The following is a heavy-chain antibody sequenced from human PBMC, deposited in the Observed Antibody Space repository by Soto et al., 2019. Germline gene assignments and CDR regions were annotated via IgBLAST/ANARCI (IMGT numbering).Heavy chain of an antibody. CDR2: IHHSGST. Sequence: PSETLSLTCAVSAGSISSSNWWTWVRQSPEKGLEWIGEIHHSGSTNYNPSLKSRVTISVDKSKNQFSLKLTSVTAADTADYYCARTSYYDSSGYYNMDVWGQGTTVTVSS. CDR3: ARTSYYDSSGYYNMDV. D-gene: IGHD3-22*01. V-gene: IGHV4-4*02. J-gene: IGHJ6*02. CDR1: AGSISSSNW.